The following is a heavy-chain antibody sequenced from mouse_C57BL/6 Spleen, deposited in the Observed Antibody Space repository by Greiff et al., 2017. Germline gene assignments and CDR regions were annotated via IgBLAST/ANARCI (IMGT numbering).Heavy chain of an antibody. V-gene: IGHV2-9-1*01. Sequence: VMLVESGPGLVAPSQSLSITCTVSGFSLTSYAISWVRQPPGKGLEWLGVIWTGGGTNYNSALKSRLSISKDNSKSQVFLKMNSLQTDDTARYDCARHSSGSSWFAYWGQGTLVTVSA. CDR2: IWTGGGT. CDR1: GFSLTSYA. J-gene: IGHJ3*01. D-gene: IGHD3-2*02. CDR3: ARHSSGSSWFAY.